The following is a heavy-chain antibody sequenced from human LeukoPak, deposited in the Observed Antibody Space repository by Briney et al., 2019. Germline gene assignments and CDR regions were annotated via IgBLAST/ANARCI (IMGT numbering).Heavy chain of an antibody. Sequence: PGGSLRLSCAASGFTFSASPMSWVRQAPGKGLEWVSVINTDRSTYYADSVKGRFTISRDNSKSTAYLQMDSLSAEDTAEYYCAGRGGAVAGTLDYWGQGALVTVSS. D-gene: IGHD6-19*01. CDR1: GFTFSASP. J-gene: IGHJ4*02. V-gene: IGHV3-23*01. CDR3: AGRGGAVAGTLDY. CDR2: INTDRST.